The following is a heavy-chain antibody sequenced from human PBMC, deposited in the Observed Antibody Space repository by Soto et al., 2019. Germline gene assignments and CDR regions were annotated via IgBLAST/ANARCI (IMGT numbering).Heavy chain of an antibody. CDR2: IHSSEST. V-gene: IGHV4-4*07. Sequence: SVTLSLTCTVSGAYMNSYPGSWIRKNDSKVLDWRGHIHSSESTNYNPSLKSRVTMSVDTSKNQFSLRLMSLTAADTAVYYCVRDRGRAAAGINCLDPWGQGSLVT. J-gene: IGHJ5*02. D-gene: IGHD6-25*01. CDR3: VRDRGRAAAGINCLDP. CDR1: GAYMNSYP.